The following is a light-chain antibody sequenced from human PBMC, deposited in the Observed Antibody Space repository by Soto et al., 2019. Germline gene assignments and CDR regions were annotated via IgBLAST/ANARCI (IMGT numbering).Light chain of an antibody. CDR1: QGIGNN. CDR2: TAS. CDR3: QQYFDVPFT. Sequence: DIQMTQSPSSLSASVGDRVTITCRASQGIGNNLAWYQQKPGKVPKVLIYTASTLHSGVPSRFSGSGSGTDFTLTISSLEAEDVAFYWCQQYFDVPFTFGGGTKVEI. J-gene: IGKJ4*01. V-gene: IGKV1-27*01.